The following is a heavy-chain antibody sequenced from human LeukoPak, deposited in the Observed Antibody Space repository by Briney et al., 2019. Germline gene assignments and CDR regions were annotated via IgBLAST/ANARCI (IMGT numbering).Heavy chain of an antibody. CDR2: IKQDGSEK. CDR3: ARGLSGYASSLGY. Sequence: GGSLRLSCAASGFTFSSYWMSWVRQAPGKGLEWVANIKQDGSEKYYVDSVKGRFTISRDNAQNSLYLQMNSLRAEDTAVYYCARGLSGYASSLGYWGQGTLVTVSS. J-gene: IGHJ4*02. CDR1: GFTFSSYW. V-gene: IGHV3-7*01. D-gene: IGHD6-6*01.